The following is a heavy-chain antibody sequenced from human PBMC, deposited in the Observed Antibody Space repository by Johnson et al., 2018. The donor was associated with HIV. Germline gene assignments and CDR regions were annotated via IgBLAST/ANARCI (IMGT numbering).Heavy chain of an antibody. J-gene: IGHJ3*02. D-gene: IGHD3-22*01. CDR2: ISSSGSTI. CDR3: ASGADYYDSSGYYPLDAFDI. Sequence: VQLVESGGGVVRPGGSLRLSCAASGFTFDDYGMSWVRQAPGKGLEWVSYISSSGSTIYYADSVKGRFTISWYTAKNSLYLHMNSLRAEDTAVYYCASGADYYDSSGYYPLDAFDIWGQGTMVTVSS. CDR1: GFTFDDYG. V-gene: IGHV3-48*04.